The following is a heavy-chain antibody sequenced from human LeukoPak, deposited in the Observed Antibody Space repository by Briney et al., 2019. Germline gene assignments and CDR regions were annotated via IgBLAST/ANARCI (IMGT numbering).Heavy chain of an antibody. D-gene: IGHD5-24*01. CDR3: ARRDGYNPVDY. Sequence: GASVKVSCKASGYTFTGYYMHWVGPAPGQGLEWMGWINPNSGGTNYAQKFQGRVTMTRDTSISTAYMELSRLRSDDTAVYYCARRDGYNPVDYWGQGTLVTVSS. V-gene: IGHV1-2*02. J-gene: IGHJ4*02. CDR1: GYTFTGYY. CDR2: INPNSGGT.